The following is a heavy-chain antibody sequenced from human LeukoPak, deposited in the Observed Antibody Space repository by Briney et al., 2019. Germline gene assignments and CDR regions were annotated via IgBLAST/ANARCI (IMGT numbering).Heavy chain of an antibody. D-gene: IGHD2-21*01. CDR1: GFTFSSYA. CDR2: ISGSGGST. J-gene: IGHJ4*02. V-gene: IGHV3-23*01. CDR3: AKFLPTHIVVANYYFDY. Sequence: GGSLRLSCAASGFTFSSYAMSWVRQAPGKGLEWVSAISGSGGSTYYADSVKGRFTISRDNSKNTLYLQMNSVRAEDTAVYYCAKFLPTHIVVANYYFDYWGQGTLVTVSS.